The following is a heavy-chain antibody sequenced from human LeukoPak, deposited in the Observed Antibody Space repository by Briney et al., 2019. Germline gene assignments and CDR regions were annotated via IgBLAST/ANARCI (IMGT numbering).Heavy chain of an antibody. Sequence: SETLSLTCTVSGGCISSYYWSWIRQPPGKGLEWIGYIYYSGSTNYNPSLKSRVTISVDTSKNQFSLKLSSVTAADTAVYYCARAIDKDYGDYLDYWGQGTLVTVSS. V-gene: IGHV4-59*01. CDR1: GGCISSYY. J-gene: IGHJ4*02. CDR3: ARAIDKDYGDYLDY. D-gene: IGHD4-17*01. CDR2: IYYSGST.